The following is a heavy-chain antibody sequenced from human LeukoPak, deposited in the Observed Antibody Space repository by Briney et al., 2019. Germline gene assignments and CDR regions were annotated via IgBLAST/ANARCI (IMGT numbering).Heavy chain of an antibody. V-gene: IGHV1-69*06. J-gene: IGHJ3*02. CDR2: IIPIFGTA. Sequence: SVKVSCKASGGTFSSYAISWVRQAPGQGLEWMGGIIPIFGTANYAQKFQGRVTITADKSTSTAYMELRSLRSDDTAVYYCARDATGVVVVAAGSTSGQPNTPCDIWGQGTMVTVSS. CDR1: GGTFSSYA. D-gene: IGHD2-15*01. CDR3: ARDATGVVVVAAGSTSGQPNTPCDI.